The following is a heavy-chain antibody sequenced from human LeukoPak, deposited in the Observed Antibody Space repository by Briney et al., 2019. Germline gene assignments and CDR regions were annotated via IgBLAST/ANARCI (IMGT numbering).Heavy chain of an antibody. D-gene: IGHD5-18*01. Sequence: GGSLRLSCAGSGLTFSSSWMDWVRQAPGKGLEWVASIIPDGNKKYSADSVKGRFTISRDNAENSLYLQMNSLRVEDTAFYYCARDLAYSRLDYWGQGMLVTVSS. J-gene: IGHJ4*02. CDR2: IIPDGNKK. V-gene: IGHV3-7*01. CDR3: ARDLAYSRLDY. CDR1: GLTFSSSW.